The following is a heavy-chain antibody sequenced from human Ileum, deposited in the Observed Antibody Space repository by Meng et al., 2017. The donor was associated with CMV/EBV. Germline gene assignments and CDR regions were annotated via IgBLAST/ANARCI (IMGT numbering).Heavy chain of an antibody. CDR3: ARITKYNFWSGHWGMDV. CDR1: GFTFSSYW. Sequence: GESLKISCAASGFTFSSYWMSWVRQAPGKGLEWVANIKQDGSEKYYADSVKGRFNISRDNAKNSLYLQMNSLRDEDTAVYYCARITKYNFWSGHWGMDVWGQGTTVTVSS. J-gene: IGHJ6*02. D-gene: IGHD3-3*01. CDR2: IKQDGSEK. V-gene: IGHV3-7*01.